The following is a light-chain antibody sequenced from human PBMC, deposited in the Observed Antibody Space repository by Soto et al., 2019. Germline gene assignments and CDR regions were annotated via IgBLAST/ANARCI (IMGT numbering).Light chain of an antibody. J-gene: IGLJ3*02. CDR3: SSYAGGNNWV. V-gene: IGLV2-8*01. Sequence: SALTQPPSASGSPGQSVTIPCTGTSSDVGGYNYVSWYQQHPGKAPKLMIYEVTERPSGVPDRFSGSKSGNTASLTVSGLQAEDEADYYCSSYAGGNNWVFGGGTKLTVL. CDR1: SSDVGGYNY. CDR2: EVT.